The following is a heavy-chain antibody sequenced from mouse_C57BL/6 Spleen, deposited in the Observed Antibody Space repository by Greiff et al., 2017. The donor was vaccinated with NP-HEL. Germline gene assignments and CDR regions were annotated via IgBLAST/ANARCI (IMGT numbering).Heavy chain of an antibody. Sequence: QVQLQQPGAELVRPGSSVKLSCKASGYTFTSYWMHWVKQRPIQGLEWIGNIDPSDSETHYNQKFKDKATLTVDKSSSTAYMQLSSLTSEDSAVYYCARYGYGGEFFDYWGQGTTLTVSS. CDR1: GYTFTSYW. J-gene: IGHJ2*01. V-gene: IGHV1-52*01. CDR3: ARYGYGGEFFDY. D-gene: IGHD2-2*01. CDR2: IDPSDSET.